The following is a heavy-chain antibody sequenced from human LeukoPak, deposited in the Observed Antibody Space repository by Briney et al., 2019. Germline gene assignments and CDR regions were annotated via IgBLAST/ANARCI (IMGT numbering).Heavy chain of an antibody. CDR1: GFTFNNYA. CDR3: AKEQYYYDSSGYYFDAFDI. CDR2: ISGSGGST. D-gene: IGHD3-22*01. J-gene: IGHJ3*02. V-gene: IGHV3-23*01. Sequence: GGSLRLSCVASGFTFNNYAMTWVRQAPGKGLEWVSAISGSGGSTYYADSVKGRFTISRDNSKNTLYLQMNSLRAEDTAVYYCAKEQYYYDSSGYYFDAFDIWGQGTMVTVSS.